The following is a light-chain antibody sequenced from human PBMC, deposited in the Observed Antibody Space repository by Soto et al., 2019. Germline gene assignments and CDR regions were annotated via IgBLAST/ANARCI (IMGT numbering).Light chain of an antibody. CDR1: QSVSSSY. CDR2: GAS. J-gene: IGKJ1*01. CDR3: QQYGSSQWT. Sequence: EIVLTQSPGTLSLSPGERATLSCRASQSVSSSYLVWYQQKAGQAPRLLIYGASSRATGIPDRLSGSGSGTDFTLTISRLEPEDFAVYYCQQYGSSQWTFGQGTKVDIK. V-gene: IGKV3-20*01.